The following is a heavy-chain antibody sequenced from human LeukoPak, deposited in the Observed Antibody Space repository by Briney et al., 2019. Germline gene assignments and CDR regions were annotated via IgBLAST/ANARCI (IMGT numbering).Heavy chain of an antibody. CDR2: IYTSGSTSGST. J-gene: IGHJ5*02. Sequence: SQTLSLTCTVSGGSISSNNYYWNWIRQPAGKGLEWIGRIYTSGSTSGSTNYNPSLKSRVTISVDTSKNQFSLKLSSVTAADTAVYYCAGGGGDNWFDPWGQGTLVTVSS. CDR3: AGGGGDNWFDP. V-gene: IGHV4-61*02. CDR1: GGSISSNNYY. D-gene: IGHD2-21*01.